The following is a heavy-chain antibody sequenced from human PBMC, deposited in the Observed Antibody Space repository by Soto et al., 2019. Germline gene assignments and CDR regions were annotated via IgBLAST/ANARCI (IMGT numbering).Heavy chain of an antibody. CDR1: GFTFSSYS. D-gene: IGHD6-13*01. V-gene: IGHV3-48*01. CDR2: ISSSSSTI. J-gene: IGHJ6*03. CDR3: ARDLIAAAGLDYYYYYMDV. Sequence: GGSLRLSCAASGFTFSSYSMNWVRQAPGKGLEWVSYISSSSSTIYYADSVKGRFTISRDNAKNSLYLQMNSLRAEDTAVYYCARDLIAAAGLDYYYYYMDVWGKGTTVTVSS.